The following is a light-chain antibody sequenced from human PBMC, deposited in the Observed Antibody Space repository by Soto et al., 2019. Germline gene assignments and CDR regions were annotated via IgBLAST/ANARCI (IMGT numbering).Light chain of an antibody. CDR3: QQYNYWPPVT. J-gene: IGKJ2*01. Sequence: EIVMTQSPATLSVSPGERATLSCRASQSVSNNLAWYQQKPGQTPRLLIYGASTRATGIPVRFSGSGSGTEFTLTISSLQSEDFAVYYCQQYNYWPPVTFGQGTKVDIK. V-gene: IGKV3-15*01. CDR2: GAS. CDR1: QSVSNN.